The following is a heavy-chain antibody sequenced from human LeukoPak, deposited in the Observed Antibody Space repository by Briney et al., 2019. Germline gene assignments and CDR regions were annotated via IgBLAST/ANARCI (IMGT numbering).Heavy chain of an antibody. D-gene: IGHD2-2*01. CDR3: VLVVPATRGYAFAI. J-gene: IGHJ3*02. Sequence: GASVKVSCKASGYTFTSYDINWVRQATGQGLEWMGWMNPNSGNTGYAQKFQGRVTMTRNTSISTAYMELSSLRSEDPAVYYCVLVVPATRGYAFAIWGQGTMVTVSS. CDR1: GYTFTSYD. V-gene: IGHV1-8*01. CDR2: MNPNSGNT.